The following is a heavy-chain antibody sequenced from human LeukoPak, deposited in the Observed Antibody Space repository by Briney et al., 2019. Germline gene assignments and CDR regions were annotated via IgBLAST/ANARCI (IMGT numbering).Heavy chain of an antibody. CDR1: GFTVSSNY. Sequence: PGGSLRLSCAASGFTVSSNYMSWVRQAPGKGLEWVSVIYSGGSTYYADSVKGRFTISRDNSKNTLYLQMNSLRAEDTAVYYCATYSSSSRNYYYYYYMGVWGKGTTVTVSS. V-gene: IGHV3-53*01. J-gene: IGHJ6*03. CDR3: ATYSSSSRNYYYYYYMGV. D-gene: IGHD6-6*01. CDR2: IYSGGST.